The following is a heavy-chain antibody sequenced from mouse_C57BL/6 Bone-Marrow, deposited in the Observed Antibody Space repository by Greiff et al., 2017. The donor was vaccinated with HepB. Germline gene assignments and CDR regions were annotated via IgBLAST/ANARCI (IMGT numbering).Heavy chain of an antibody. J-gene: IGHJ2*01. CDR1: GYTFTSYW. D-gene: IGHD2-4*01. V-gene: IGHV1-53*01. CDR3: ARNSPLDYLHFDY. CDR2: INPSNGGT. Sequence: VQLQQPGTELVKPGASVKLSCKASGYTFTSYWMHWVKQRPGQGLEWIGNINPSNGGTNYNEKFKSKATLTVDKSSSTAYMQLSSLTSEDSAVYYCARNSPLDYLHFDYWGQGTTLTVSS.